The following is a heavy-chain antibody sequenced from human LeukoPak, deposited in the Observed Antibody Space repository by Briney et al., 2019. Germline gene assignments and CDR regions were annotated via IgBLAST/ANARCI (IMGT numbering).Heavy chain of an antibody. V-gene: IGHV4-4*07. CDR1: GGSITSYY. CDR2: ICTSEST. Sequence: SETLSLTCSVSGGSITSYYWSWIRQPAGKGLEWIGRICTSESTTYSPSLKSRVTMSVDTSKNQFSLKLRSVTAADTAVYYCAKTTSPRHYYMDVWGKGTTVTVSS. D-gene: IGHD1-26*01. J-gene: IGHJ6*03. CDR3: AKTTSPRHYYMDV.